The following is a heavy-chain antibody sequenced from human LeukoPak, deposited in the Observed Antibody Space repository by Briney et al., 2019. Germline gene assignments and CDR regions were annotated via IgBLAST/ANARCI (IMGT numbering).Heavy chain of an antibody. V-gene: IGHV3-30-3*01. D-gene: IGHD5-12*01. Sequence: GRSLRLSCAASGFTFSSYAMHWVRQAPGKGLEWVAVISYDGSNKYYADSVKGRFTISRDNSKNTLYLQMNSLRAEDTAVYYCAKDGIVATIYDAFDIWGQGTMVTVSS. CDR2: ISYDGSNK. CDR1: GFTFSSYA. CDR3: AKDGIVATIYDAFDI. J-gene: IGHJ3*02.